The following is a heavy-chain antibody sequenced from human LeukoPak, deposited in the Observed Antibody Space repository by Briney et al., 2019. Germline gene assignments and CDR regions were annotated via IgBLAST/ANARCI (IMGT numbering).Heavy chain of an antibody. J-gene: IGHJ6*04. D-gene: IGHD3-10*01. V-gene: IGHV4-4*07. Sequence: LSETLSLTCTVSGCSISSYYWSWIRQPAGKGLDGIGRIYTSGSTDYNPSLKSRVTMSVDTSKNQFSLKLSYVTAEDTAVYYCARDSGIFQNKRYYYYGMDVWGEGTTVTVSS. CDR3: ARDSGIFQNKRYYYYGMDV. CDR1: GCSISSYY. CDR2: IYTSGST.